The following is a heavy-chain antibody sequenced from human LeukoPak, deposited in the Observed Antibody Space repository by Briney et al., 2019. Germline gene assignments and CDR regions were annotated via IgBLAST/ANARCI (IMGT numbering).Heavy chain of an antibody. CDR3: ASGKKYQLLFNWFDP. J-gene: IGHJ5*02. CDR1: GYTFTSYD. V-gene: IGHV1-69*13. Sequence: SVKVSCKASGYTFTSYDINWVRQATGQGLEWMGGIIPIFGTANYAQKFQGRVTITADESTSTAYMELSSLRSEDTAVYYCASGKKYQLLFNWFDPWGQGTLVTVSS. D-gene: IGHD2-2*01. CDR2: IIPIFGTA.